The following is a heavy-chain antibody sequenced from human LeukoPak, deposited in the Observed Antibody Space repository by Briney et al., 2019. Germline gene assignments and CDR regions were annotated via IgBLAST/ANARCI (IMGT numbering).Heavy chain of an antibody. CDR1: GFTFSNAW. J-gene: IGHJ5*02. D-gene: IGHD2-2*01. Sequence: PGGSLRLSCAASGFTFSNAWMSWVRQAPGKGLEWVGRIKSKTDGRTTDYAAPVKGRFTISRDDSKNTLYLQMNSLKTEDTAVYYCTTVGYCSSTSCYGIIDWFDPWGQGTLVTVSS. CDR3: TTVGYCSSTSCYGIIDWFDP. V-gene: IGHV3-15*01. CDR2: IKSKTDGRTT.